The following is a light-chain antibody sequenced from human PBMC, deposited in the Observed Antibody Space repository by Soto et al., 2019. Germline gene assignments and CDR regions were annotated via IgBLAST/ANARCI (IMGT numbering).Light chain of an antibody. CDR3: QQNFSTPIT. Sequence: DIQMTQSPSSLSASVGDRVTITCRASQTVRTYLNWYQQKPGKAPTLLVYAASTLESAVPPRFSGAGSETDFTLTISGLQPEDFATYYCQQNFSTPITLGQGTR. CDR1: QTVRTY. J-gene: IGKJ5*01. V-gene: IGKV1-39*01. CDR2: AAS.